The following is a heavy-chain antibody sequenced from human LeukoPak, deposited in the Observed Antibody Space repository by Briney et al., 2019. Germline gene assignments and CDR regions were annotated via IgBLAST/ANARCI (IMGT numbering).Heavy chain of an antibody. J-gene: IGHJ3*02. D-gene: IGHD3-22*01. CDR2: ISAYNGNT. CDR3: ARGNYYDSSGDAFDI. V-gene: IGHV1-18*01. CDR1: GYTFTSYG. Sequence: ASVKVSCKASGYTFTSYGISWVRQAPGQGLEWMGWISAYNGNTNYAQKLQGRVTMTTDTSTSTAYMELRSLSSDDTAVSYCARGNYYDSSGDAFDIWGQGQWSPSPQ.